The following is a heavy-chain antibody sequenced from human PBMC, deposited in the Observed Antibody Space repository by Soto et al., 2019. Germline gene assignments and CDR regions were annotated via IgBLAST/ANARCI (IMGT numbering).Heavy chain of an antibody. J-gene: IGHJ4*02. Sequence: QVQLVQSGAEVKKPGASVKVSCKASGYTFTSYDINWVRQATGQGLEWMGWMNPNSGNTVYAQKFQGRVTMTRNTXXXXXXXXXXXLXSEDXAVYYCARDKVVGATGNWGQGTLVTVSS. CDR1: GYTFTSYD. CDR3: ARDKVVGATGN. D-gene: IGHD1-1*01. CDR2: MNPNSGNT. V-gene: IGHV1-8*01.